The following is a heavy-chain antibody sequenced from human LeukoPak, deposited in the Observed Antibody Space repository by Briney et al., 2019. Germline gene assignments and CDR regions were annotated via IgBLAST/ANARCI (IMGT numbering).Heavy chain of an antibody. CDR1: GFTLSNAY. V-gene: IGHV3-15*01. J-gene: IGHJ5*02. CDR2: IKNKTNGGTT. D-gene: IGHD1-26*01. Sequence: GGSLRLSCAASGFTLSNAYMSWVRQAPGKGLEWVGRIKNKTNGGTTDYAAPVKGRFTISRDDSKNTLYLQMNSLKTEDTAVYYCTTTIVGVATWFDPWGQGTLVTVSS. CDR3: TTTIVGVATWFDP.